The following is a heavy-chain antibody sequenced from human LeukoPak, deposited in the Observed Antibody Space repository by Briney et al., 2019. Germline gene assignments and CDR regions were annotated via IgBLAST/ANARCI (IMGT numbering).Heavy chain of an antibody. Sequence: GSLRLSCAASGFTFSSYGMHWVRQDPGKGLEWVAVIWYDGSNKYYADSVKGRFTISRDNSKNTLYLQMNSLRAEDTAVYYCARRGYSYADGYFDYWGQGTLVTVSS. V-gene: IGHV3-33*01. CDR3: ARRGYSYADGYFDY. CDR1: GFTFSSYG. CDR2: IWYDGSNK. D-gene: IGHD5-18*01. J-gene: IGHJ4*02.